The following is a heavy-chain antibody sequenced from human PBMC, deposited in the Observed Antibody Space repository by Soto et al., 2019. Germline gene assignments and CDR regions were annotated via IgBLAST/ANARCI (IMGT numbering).Heavy chain of an antibody. CDR3: ARDRGITKVRGGSEDYYYGMDA. Sequence: SVKVSCKASVGTFSSSAISWVRQAPGQGLEWMGGIIPIFGTANYAQKFQGRVTITADESTRTAYMELSSLRSEDTAVYYCARDRGITKVRGGSEDYYYGMDAWGQGTTVSVSS. D-gene: IGHD3-10*01. V-gene: IGHV1-69*13. CDR2: IIPIFGTA. CDR1: VGTFSSSA. J-gene: IGHJ6*02.